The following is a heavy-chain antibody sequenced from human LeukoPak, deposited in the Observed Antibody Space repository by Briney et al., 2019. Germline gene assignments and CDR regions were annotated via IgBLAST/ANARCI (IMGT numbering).Heavy chain of an antibody. CDR3: ARDRGGGFDLAFFDH. Sequence: SVKVSCKSSGGSFSTYAVNWVRQAPGQGLEWMGSLIPVLGMSHYAPGFQGRVTLTADRSTNTAYMELDRLTSDDTAVHFCARDRGGGFDLAFFDHWGQGTLVTVSS. V-gene: IGHV1-69*04. D-gene: IGHD5-12*01. CDR1: GGSFSTYA. CDR2: LIPVLGMS. J-gene: IGHJ4*02.